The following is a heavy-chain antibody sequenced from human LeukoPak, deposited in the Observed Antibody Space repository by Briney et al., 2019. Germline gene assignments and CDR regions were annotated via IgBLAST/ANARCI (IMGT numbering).Heavy chain of an antibody. CDR3: ARAHTIYGGEDY. CDR2: IIPIFGTA. Sequence: GASVKVSCKASGGTFSSYAISWVRQAPGQGLEWMGGIIPIFGTANYAQKFQGRVTITTDESTSTAYMELSSLRSEDTAVYYCARAHTIYGGEDYWGQGTLVTVSS. D-gene: IGHD3-3*01. CDR1: GGTFSSYA. J-gene: IGHJ4*02. V-gene: IGHV1-69*05.